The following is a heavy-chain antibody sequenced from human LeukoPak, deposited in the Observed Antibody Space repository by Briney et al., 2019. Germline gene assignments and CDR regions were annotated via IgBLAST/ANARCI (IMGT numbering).Heavy chain of an antibody. CDR3: ARDGYYDSSGYYGYYYYYYMDV. Sequence: PSETLSLTCTVSGGSISSYYWSWIRQPAGKGLEWIGRIYTSGSTNYNPSLTSRVTMSVDTSKNQFSLKLSSVTAADTAVYYCARDGYYDSSGYYGYYYYYYMDVWGKGTTVTISS. CDR1: GGSISSYY. CDR2: IYTSGST. V-gene: IGHV4-4*07. J-gene: IGHJ6*03. D-gene: IGHD3-22*01.